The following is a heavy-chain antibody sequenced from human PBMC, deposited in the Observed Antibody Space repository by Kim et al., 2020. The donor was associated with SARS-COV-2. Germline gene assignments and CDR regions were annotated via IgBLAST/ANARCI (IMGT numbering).Heavy chain of an antibody. CDR3: ARGGRIAAAPLDY. V-gene: IGHV1-46*01. D-gene: IGHD6-13*01. J-gene: IGHJ4*02. Sequence: YAQKVQGRVTMTRDTSTSTVYMELSSLRSEDTAVYYCARGGRIAAAPLDYWGQGTLVTVSS.